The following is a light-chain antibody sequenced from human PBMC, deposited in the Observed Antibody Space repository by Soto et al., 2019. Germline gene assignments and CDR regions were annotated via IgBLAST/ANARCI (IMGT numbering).Light chain of an antibody. V-gene: IGKV3-11*01. J-gene: IGKJ5*01. CDR3: QQRSNWPTIT. CDR1: QSVSSY. Sequence: EIVLTQYPATLSLSPGERATLSCRASQSVSSYLAWYQQKPGQAPRLLIYDASNRATGIPARFSGSGSGTDFTLPISSLQTEDFAAYYCQQRSNWPTITFGQGTRLEIK. CDR2: DAS.